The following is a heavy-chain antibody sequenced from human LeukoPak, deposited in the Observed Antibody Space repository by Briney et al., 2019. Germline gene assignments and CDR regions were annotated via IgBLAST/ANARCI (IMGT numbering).Heavy chain of an antibody. J-gene: IGHJ4*02. CDR1: GGSISSGGYS. CDR3: ARAPNYYGAGY. CDR2: INHSGST. V-gene: IGHV4-30-2*01. Sequence: PSQTLSLTCAVSGGSISSGGYSWSWIRQPPGKGLEWIGEINHSGSTNYNPSLKSRVTISVDTPKNQFSLKLSSVTAADTAVYYCARAPNYYGAGYWGQGTLVTVSS. D-gene: IGHD4-17*01.